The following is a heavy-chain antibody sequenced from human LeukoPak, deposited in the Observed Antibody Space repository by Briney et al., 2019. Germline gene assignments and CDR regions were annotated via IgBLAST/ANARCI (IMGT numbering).Heavy chain of an antibody. V-gene: IGHV3-30-3*01. J-gene: IGHJ4*02. Sequence: GRSLRLSCAASGFTFSSYAMHWVRQAPGKGLEWVAVISYDGSNKYYADSVKGRFTISRDNSKNTLYLQMNSLRAEDTAVYHCARGGYGSGSYLDYWGQGTLVTVSS. CDR3: ARGGYGSGSYLDY. D-gene: IGHD3-10*01. CDR1: GFTFSSYA. CDR2: ISYDGSNK.